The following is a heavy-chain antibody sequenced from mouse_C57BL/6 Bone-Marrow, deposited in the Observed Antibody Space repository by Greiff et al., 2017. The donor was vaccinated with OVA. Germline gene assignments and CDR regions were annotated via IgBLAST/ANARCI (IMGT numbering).Heavy chain of an antibody. CDR2: INPYNGGT. Sequence: DVQLQESGPVLVKPGASVKMSCKASGYTFTDYYMNWVKQSHGKSLEWIGVINPYNGGTSYNQKFKGKATLTVDKSSSTAYMELNSLTSEDSAVYYCARTGLYYFDYWGQGTTLTVSS. CDR1: GYTFTDYY. V-gene: IGHV1-19*01. CDR3: ARTGLYYFDY. J-gene: IGHJ2*01.